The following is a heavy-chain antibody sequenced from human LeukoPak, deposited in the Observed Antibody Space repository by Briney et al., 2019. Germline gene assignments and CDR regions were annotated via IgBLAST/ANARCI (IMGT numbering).Heavy chain of an antibody. Sequence: ASVQVSCKASGGTFSSYAISWVRQAPGQGLEWMGGIIPIFGTANYAQKFQGRVTITADESTSTAYMELSSLRSEDTAVYYCARVVDYGDYTLVGDYWGQGTLVTVSS. CDR1: GGTFSSYA. J-gene: IGHJ4*02. V-gene: IGHV1-69*13. D-gene: IGHD4-17*01. CDR3: ARVVDYGDYTLVGDY. CDR2: IIPIFGTA.